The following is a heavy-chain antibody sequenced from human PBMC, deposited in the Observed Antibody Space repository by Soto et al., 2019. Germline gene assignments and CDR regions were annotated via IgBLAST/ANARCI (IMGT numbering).Heavy chain of an antibody. D-gene: IGHD3-10*01. CDR1: GGSISSYY. Sequence: QVQLQESGPGLVKPSETLSLSCTVSGGSISSYYWSWFRQSPGKRMEWIGYVHHSWGSSYNPSLQSRVAISLDTSKRQLPLKVTSVTATDTAVYYCARQGFGPLHGLVDVWGQGTTVTVSS. CDR2: VHHSWGS. V-gene: IGHV4-59*08. J-gene: IGHJ6*02. CDR3: ARQGFGPLHGLVDV.